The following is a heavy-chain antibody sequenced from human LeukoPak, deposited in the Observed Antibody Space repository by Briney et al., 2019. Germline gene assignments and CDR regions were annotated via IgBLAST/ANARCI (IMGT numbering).Heavy chain of an antibody. CDR2: ISSSGIST. CDR1: GFTFSRYS. J-gene: IGHJ4*02. CDR3: ARDPNEQWLPLDY. D-gene: IGHD6-19*01. V-gene: IGHV3-21*01. Sequence: KPGGSLRLFCGASGFTFSRYSMNWVRQAPGKGLEWVSSISSSGISTRHGEAVKARFNISRDNAKNTMYLQMNSLRAEDTAVYDCARDPNEQWLPLDYWGQGTLVTVSS.